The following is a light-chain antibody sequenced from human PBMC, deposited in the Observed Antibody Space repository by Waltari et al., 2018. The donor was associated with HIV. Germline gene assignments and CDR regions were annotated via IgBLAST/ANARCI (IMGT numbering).Light chain of an antibody. CDR2: GAS. J-gene: IGKJ5*01. CDR1: QSLGSSY. Sequence: EIVLTQSPSTLSLSPGERATLSCRASQSLGSSYLAWYQQKPGHAPRLLIYGASSRATGIPDRFSGSGSGTDFTLTISRLEPEDFAVYYCQQFFGSPPITFGQGTRLEIK. CDR3: QQFFGSPPIT. V-gene: IGKV3-20*01.